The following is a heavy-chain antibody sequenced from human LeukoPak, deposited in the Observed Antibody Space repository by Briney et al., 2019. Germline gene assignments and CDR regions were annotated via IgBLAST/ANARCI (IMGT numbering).Heavy chain of an antibody. CDR1: GGSISSSVYY. J-gene: IGHJ4*02. Sequence: SETLSLTCTVSGGSISSSVYYWGWIRQPPGKGLEWIGSVYYSGSTYSNPSLKSRVTISVDTSKNQFSLKLSSVAAADAAVYYCARHQEATTTYPGYDYWGQGTLVIVSS. D-gene: IGHD1-26*01. CDR3: ARHQEATTTYPGYDY. V-gene: IGHV4-39*01. CDR2: VYYSGST.